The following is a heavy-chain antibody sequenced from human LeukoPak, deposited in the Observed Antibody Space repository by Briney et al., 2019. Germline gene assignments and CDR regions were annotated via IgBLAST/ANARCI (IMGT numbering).Heavy chain of an antibody. CDR3: ASYMITFGGVIADAFDI. CDR2: IYYSGST. J-gene: IGHJ3*02. Sequence: SQTLSLTCTVSSGSISSGEYYWRWIRQPPGKGLEWIGYIYYSGSTYYNPSLKSRVTISVDTSKNQFSLKLSSVTAADTAVYYCASYMITFGGVIADAFDIWGQGTMVTVSS. V-gene: IGHV4-30-4*08. CDR1: SGSISSGEYY. D-gene: IGHD3-16*02.